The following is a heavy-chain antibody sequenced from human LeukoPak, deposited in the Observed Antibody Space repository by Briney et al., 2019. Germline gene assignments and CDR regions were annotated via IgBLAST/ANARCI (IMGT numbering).Heavy chain of an antibody. CDR2: ISSSSSYI. Sequence: GGSLRLSCAASGFTFSSYSMNWVRQAPGKGLEWVSSISSSSSYIYYADSVKGRFTISRDNAKNSLYLQMNSLRAEDTAVYYCAKALMGVDAFDIWGQGTMVTVSS. CDR1: GFTFSSYS. D-gene: IGHD2-8*01. V-gene: IGHV3-21*01. CDR3: AKALMGVDAFDI. J-gene: IGHJ3*02.